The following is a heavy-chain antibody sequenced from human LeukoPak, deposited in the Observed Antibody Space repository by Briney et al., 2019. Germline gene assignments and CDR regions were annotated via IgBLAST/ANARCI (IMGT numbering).Heavy chain of an antibody. D-gene: IGHD3-22*01. CDR2: IYPGDSDT. Sequence: GEALKISCKGSGYSFPSYWIGWVRQMPGKGLEWMGIIYPGDSDTTYSPAFQGQVTISASKSISTAYLQWSSLKASDTAMYYCARVYYDSSGYYGAFDIWGQGTMVTVSS. CDR1: GYSFPSYW. J-gene: IGHJ3*02. CDR3: ARVYYDSSGYYGAFDI. V-gene: IGHV5-51*01.